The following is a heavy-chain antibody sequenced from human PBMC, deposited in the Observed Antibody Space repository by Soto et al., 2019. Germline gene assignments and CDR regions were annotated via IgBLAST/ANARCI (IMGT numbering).Heavy chain of an antibody. CDR1: GGSISSYY. CDR3: SRESGVYAIYDYYYGMDV. D-gene: IGHD2-8*01. CDR2: IYYSGST. V-gene: IGHV4-59*01. Sequence: SETLSLTCTVSGGSISSYYWSWIRQPPGKGLEWIGYIYYSGSTNYNPSLKSRVTISVDTSKNQFSLKLSSVTAADTAVYYCSRESGVYAIYDYYYGMDVWGQGTTVTVSS. J-gene: IGHJ6*02.